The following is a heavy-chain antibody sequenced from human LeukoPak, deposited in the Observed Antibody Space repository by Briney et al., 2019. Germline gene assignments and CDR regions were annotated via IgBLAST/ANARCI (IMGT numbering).Heavy chain of an antibody. J-gene: IGHJ4*02. D-gene: IGHD5-24*01. V-gene: IGHV3-23*01. Sequence: GGSLRLSCAASGFTFSSYAMSWVRQAPGKGLEWVSAISGSGGSTYYADSVKSRFTISRDNSKNTLYLQMNSLRAEDTAVYYCAKGLDGYNSLCDYWGQGTLVTVSS. CDR1: GFTFSSYA. CDR3: AKGLDGYNSLCDY. CDR2: ISGSGGST.